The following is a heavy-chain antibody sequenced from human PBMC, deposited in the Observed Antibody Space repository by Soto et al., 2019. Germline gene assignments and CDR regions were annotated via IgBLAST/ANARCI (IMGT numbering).Heavy chain of an antibody. CDR1: GFTFSSYE. CDR2: IGTAGDT. J-gene: IGHJ6*02. V-gene: IGHV3-13*01. D-gene: IGHD5-18*01. CDR3: ARGYTYGYPLGYYGMDV. Sequence: EVQLVESGGGLVQPGGSLRLSCAASGFTFSSYEMHWVRQATGKGLEWVSAIGTAGDTYYSGSVKGRFTISRENAKNSLYLQMKSLRAEDTAVYYCARGYTYGYPLGYYGMDVWGQGTTVTVSS.